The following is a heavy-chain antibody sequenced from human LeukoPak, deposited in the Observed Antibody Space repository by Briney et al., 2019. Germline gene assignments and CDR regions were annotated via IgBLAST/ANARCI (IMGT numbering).Heavy chain of an antibody. CDR2: INPNSGGT. Sequence: GASVKVSCKASGYTFTGYYMHWVRQAPGQGLEWMGWINPNSGGTNYAQKFQGWVTMTRDTSISTAYMELSRLRSDDTAVYYCARGGGSAAAGMGTIDYWGQGTLVTVSS. CDR1: GYTFTGYY. V-gene: IGHV1-2*04. J-gene: IGHJ4*02. CDR3: ARGGGSAAAGMGTIDY. D-gene: IGHD6-13*01.